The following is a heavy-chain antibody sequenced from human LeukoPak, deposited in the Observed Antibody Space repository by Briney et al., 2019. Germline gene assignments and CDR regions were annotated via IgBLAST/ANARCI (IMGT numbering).Heavy chain of an antibody. CDR2: IYYSGST. Sequence: PSETLSLTCTVSGGSISSGDHFWSWIRQHPGKGLEWIGYIYYSGSTNYNPSLKSRVTISVDTSKNQFSLKLSSMTAADTAVYYCARESKWYIFDYWGQGTLVTVSS. CDR3: ARESKWYIFDY. D-gene: IGHD2-8*01. J-gene: IGHJ4*02. V-gene: IGHV4-30-4*01. CDR1: GGSISSGDHF.